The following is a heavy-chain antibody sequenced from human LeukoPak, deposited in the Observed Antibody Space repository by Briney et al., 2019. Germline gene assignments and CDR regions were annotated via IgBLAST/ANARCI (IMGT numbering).Heavy chain of an antibody. V-gene: IGHV1-2*02. J-gene: IGHJ5*02. Sequence: GASVKVSCKASGYTFTGYYVHWVRQAPGQGLEWMGWINPNSGGTNYAQKFQGRVTMTRDTSISTAYMELSRLRSDDTAAYYCARDLVYESSGYWFDPWGQGTLVTVSS. CDR3: ARDLVYESSGYWFDP. CDR1: GYTFTGYY. CDR2: INPNSGGT. D-gene: IGHD3-22*01.